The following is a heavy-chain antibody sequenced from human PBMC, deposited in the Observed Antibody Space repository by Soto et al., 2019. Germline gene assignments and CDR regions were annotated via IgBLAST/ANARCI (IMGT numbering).Heavy chain of an antibody. CDR1: GFTFRSYS. CDR2: ISRNSDYI. Sequence: PGGSLRLSCAASGFTFRSYSMNWVRQAPGKGLEWVPSISRNSDYIYYADSVKGRFTISRDNAKNSLYLQMNSLRAEDTAVYYCAKELEAANDYWGQGTLVTVSS. CDR3: AKELEAANDY. J-gene: IGHJ4*02. V-gene: IGHV3-21*01.